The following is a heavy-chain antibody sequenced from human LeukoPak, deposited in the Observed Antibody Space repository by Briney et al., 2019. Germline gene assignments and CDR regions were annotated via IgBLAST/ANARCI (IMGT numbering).Heavy chain of an antibody. D-gene: IGHD5-18*01. Sequence: GRSLRLSCAASGFTFSSYGMHWVRQAPGKGLEWVAVLSYDGGNKYYADSVKGRFTISRDNSKNTLYLQMNSLRAEDTAVYYCASTNTAMVRGYFDYWGQGTLVTVSS. CDR2: LSYDGGNK. CDR1: GFTFSSYG. V-gene: IGHV3-30*03. J-gene: IGHJ4*02. CDR3: ASTNTAMVRGYFDY.